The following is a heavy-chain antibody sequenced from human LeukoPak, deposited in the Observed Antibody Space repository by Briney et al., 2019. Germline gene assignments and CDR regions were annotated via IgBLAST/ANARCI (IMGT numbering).Heavy chain of an antibody. CDR3: AKGLPVSDFWSGNGYYYGMDV. CDR2: ITENGDRS. V-gene: IGHV3-23*01. J-gene: IGHJ6*02. CDR1: EFTFSGYA. Sequence: GGSLRLSCAASEFTFSGYAMSWVRQAPGKGPEWVSTITENGDRSYYTDSVKGRFTISRDISKNTLYLQVNRLRAEDTAVYYCAKGLPVSDFWSGNGYYYGMDVWGQGTTVTVS. D-gene: IGHD3-3*01.